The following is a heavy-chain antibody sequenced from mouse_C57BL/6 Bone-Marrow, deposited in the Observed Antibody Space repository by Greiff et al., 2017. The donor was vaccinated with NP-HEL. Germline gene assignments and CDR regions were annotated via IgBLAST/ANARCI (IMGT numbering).Heavy chain of an antibody. D-gene: IGHD2-4*01. CDR3: ARTYYDTSPFDY. Sequence: EVQGVESGGGLVKPGGSLKLSCAASGFTFSDYGMHWVRQAPEKGLEWVAYISSGSSTIYYADTVKGRFTISRDNAKNTLFLQMTSLRSEDTAMYYCARTYYDTSPFDYWGQGTTLTVSS. V-gene: IGHV5-17*01. CDR2: ISSGSSTI. J-gene: IGHJ2*01. CDR1: GFTFSDYG.